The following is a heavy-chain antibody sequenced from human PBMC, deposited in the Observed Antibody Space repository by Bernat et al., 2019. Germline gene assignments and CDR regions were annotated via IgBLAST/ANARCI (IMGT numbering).Heavy chain of an antibody. Sequence: QVQLVESGGGVVQSGKSLRLSCAVSGVTFRNYGMHWVRQAPGKGLGWVAVIWYDGSQKYYADCGKDRFTISRDNSKNTLYLKMNSVGVEDTAMYHCATWRGSGNYYDYWGQGTLVTVSS. CDR2: IWYDGSQK. CDR1: GVTFRNYG. J-gene: IGHJ4*02. CDR3: ATWRGSGNYYDY. V-gene: IGHV3-33*01. D-gene: IGHD3-10*01.